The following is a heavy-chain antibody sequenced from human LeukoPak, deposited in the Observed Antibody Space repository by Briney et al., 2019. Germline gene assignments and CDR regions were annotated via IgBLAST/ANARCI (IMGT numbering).Heavy chain of an antibody. Sequence: PGGSLRLSSAASGFTFSNYGMHWVRQAPGKGLEWVAFIRSDGSNKYYAGSVKGRFTISRDNAKNSLFLQMNSLRAEDTAVYYCVRDSYTNTWHFQEKDYWGQGTLVTVAS. CDR2: IRSDGSNK. D-gene: IGHD2-2*02. CDR1: GFTFSNYG. CDR3: VRDSYTNTWHFQEKDY. V-gene: IGHV3-30*02. J-gene: IGHJ4*02.